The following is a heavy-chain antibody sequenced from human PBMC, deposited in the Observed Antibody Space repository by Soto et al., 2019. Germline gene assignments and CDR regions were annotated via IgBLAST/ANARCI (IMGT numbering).Heavy chain of an antibody. J-gene: IGHJ6*02. V-gene: IGHV3-30*03. CDR1: GFTFSSYG. CDR2: ISYDGSNK. CDR3: ATATRATTNYYYYGMDV. Sequence: GGSLRLSCAASGFTFSSYGMHWVRQAPGKGLEWVAVISYDGSNKYYADSVKGRFTISRDNSKNTLYLQMNSLRAEDTAVYYCATATRATTNYYYYGMDVWGQGTTVTVSS. D-gene: IGHD2-15*01.